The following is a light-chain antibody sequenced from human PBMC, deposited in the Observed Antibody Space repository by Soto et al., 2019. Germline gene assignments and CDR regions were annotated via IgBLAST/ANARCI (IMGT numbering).Light chain of an antibody. Sequence: EIVLTQSPGTLSFSPGERVTLSCRASQSVSSTSLAWYQQKPGQAPRLLIYGASNRATGIPDRFSGSGSGTDFTLTISRLEPEDFAVYSCQQYDGSPPWTFGLGTKV. V-gene: IGKV3-20*01. CDR1: QSVSSTS. J-gene: IGKJ1*01. CDR3: QQYDGSPPWT. CDR2: GAS.